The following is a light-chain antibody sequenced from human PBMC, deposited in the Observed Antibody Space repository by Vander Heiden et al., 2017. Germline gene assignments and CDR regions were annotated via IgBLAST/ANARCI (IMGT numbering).Light chain of an antibody. Sequence: DIEMTQSPSTLSASVGDRVTITCRASQSISGWLAWYQQKPGKAPKLLIYKASSLESGVPSRFSGSGSGTEFTLTISSLQPDDFATYYCQQDNSWTFGQGTKVEI. J-gene: IGKJ1*01. CDR3: QQDNSWT. CDR2: KAS. V-gene: IGKV1-5*03. CDR1: QSISGW.